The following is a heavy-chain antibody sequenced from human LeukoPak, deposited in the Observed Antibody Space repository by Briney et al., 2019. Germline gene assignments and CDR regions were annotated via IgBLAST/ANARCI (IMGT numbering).Heavy chain of an antibody. Sequence: SETLSLTCTVSRGSISSADYYWSWIRQSPGKGLEWIGYIYYSGSTHYNPSLRSRVTISMDTSKNQFSLKLSSVTAADTAVYYCARDMYDSDSSVWGQFSQHWGQGTLVTVSS. CDR2: IYYSGST. CDR3: ARDMYDSDSSVWGQFSQH. CDR1: RGSISSADYY. V-gene: IGHV4-30-4*01. J-gene: IGHJ1*01. D-gene: IGHD3-22*01.